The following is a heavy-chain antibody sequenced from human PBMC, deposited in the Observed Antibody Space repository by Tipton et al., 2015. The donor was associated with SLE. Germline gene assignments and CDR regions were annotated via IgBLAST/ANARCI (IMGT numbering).Heavy chain of an antibody. CDR2: INFNSGDP. CDR3: ARRYCSGGICLNYFDS. V-gene: IGHV1-2*02. D-gene: IGHD2-15*01. CDR1: GYTFSAYF. J-gene: IGHJ4*02. Sequence: QSGPEVKKPGASVKVSCKTSGYTFSAYFIHWVRQAPGQGLEWMGWINFNSGDPTYAQKFQGRVTMTRDTSINTAYMDLSRLGSDDTAVYYCARRYCSGGICLNYFDSWGQGTLVTVSS.